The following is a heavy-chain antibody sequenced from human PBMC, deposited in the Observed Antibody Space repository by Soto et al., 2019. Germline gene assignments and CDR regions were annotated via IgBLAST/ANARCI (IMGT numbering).Heavy chain of an antibody. J-gene: IGHJ4*02. D-gene: IGHD3-22*01. CDR2: IYYSGST. V-gene: IGHV4-31*02. Sequence: SEPLSVTWPFSYGSISSGGYYWSFIHQHPLKGLEWIGYIYYSGSTYHNPSLKSRVTISMDTSKNQFSLNLNSVTAADTAVYYCARHLRDTNGYWSQFEYWGQGTLVTVSS. CDR3: ARHLRDTNGYWSQFEY. CDR1: YGSISSGGYY.